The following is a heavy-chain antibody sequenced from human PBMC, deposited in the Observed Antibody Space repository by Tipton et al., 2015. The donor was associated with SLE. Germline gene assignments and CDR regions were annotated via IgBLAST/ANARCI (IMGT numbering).Heavy chain of an antibody. V-gene: IGHV3-49*04. CDR2: IGTRVYGGTT. D-gene: IGHD5-12*01. CDR3: ARDSRWLPDY. J-gene: IGHJ4*02. Sequence: SLRLSCTTSGFTFADYALSWVRQPPGKGLEWVGFIGTRVYGGTTKYAASVRGRFTISRDDSNSIVYLELNSLKTEDTALYYCARDSRWLPDYWGQGTLVTVSS. CDR1: GFTFADYA.